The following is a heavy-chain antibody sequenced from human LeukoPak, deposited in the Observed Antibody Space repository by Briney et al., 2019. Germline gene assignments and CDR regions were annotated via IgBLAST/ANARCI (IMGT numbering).Heavy chain of an antibody. CDR3: ARNPPGYNECAFDS. CDR1: GFSLTDDSVA. CDR2: IYSNDVK. V-gene: IGHV2-5*01. J-gene: IGHJ4*02. D-gene: IGHD5-24*01. Sequence: ESGPTLVNPTQTLALTCTFSGFSLTDDSVAVGWSRQPRGKALEWLALIYSNDVKRYSPSLKSRLTLTKDTSRNQVVLTMTNVVPVDAATYYCARNPPGYNECAFDSWGQGTLVTVSS.